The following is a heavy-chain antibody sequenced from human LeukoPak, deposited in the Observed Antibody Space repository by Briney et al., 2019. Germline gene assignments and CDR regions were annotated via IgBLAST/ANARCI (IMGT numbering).Heavy chain of an antibody. D-gene: IGHD3-10*01. J-gene: IGHJ6*03. CDR2: ITGSGGST. V-gene: IGHV3-23*01. CDR3: ASGPITMVRGVYYMDV. Sequence: PGGSLRLSCAASGFTFSNFGMTWVRQAPGKGLEWVSHITGSGGSTYYADSMKGRFTVSRDNSKNTLYLQMNSLRAEDTAVYYCASGPITMVRGVYYMDVWGKGTTVTISS. CDR1: GFTFSNFG.